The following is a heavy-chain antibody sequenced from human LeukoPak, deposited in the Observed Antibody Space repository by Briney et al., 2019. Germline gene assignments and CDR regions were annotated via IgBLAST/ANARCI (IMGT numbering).Heavy chain of an antibody. CDR2: IYYSGST. J-gene: IGHJ5*02. CDR1: GGSISSGDYY. CDR3: ASTNTVTRWGLDP. V-gene: IGHV4-30-4*08. Sequence: PSQTLSLTCTVSGGSISSGDYYWSWIRQPPGKGLEWIGYIYYSGSTYYNPSLKSRVTISVDTSKNQFSLKLSSVTAADTAVYYCASTNTVTRWGLDPWGQGTLVTVSS. D-gene: IGHD4-11*01.